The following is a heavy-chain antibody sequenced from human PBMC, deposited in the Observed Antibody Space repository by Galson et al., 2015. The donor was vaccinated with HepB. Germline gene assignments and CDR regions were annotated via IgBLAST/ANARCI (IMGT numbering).Heavy chain of an antibody. V-gene: IGHV3-23*01. CDR2: ISANGGGT. CDR3: ARDSLVDYFGSGTLWAFEI. CDR1: GFTFSSYA. J-gene: IGHJ3*02. Sequence: SLRLSCAASGFTFSSYAMNWVRQAPGKGLEWVSSISANGGGTYFADSVKGRFTISRDNSKNTLSLQMNSLRAEDTAVYYCARDSLVDYFGSGTLWAFEIWGQGTMVTVSS. D-gene: IGHD3-10*01.